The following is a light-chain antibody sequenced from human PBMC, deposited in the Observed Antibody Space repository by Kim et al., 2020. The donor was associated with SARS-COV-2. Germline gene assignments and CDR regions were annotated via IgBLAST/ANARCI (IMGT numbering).Light chain of an antibody. V-gene: IGLV2-14*01. CDR1: TGDVGGYNY. Sequence: QSALTQPASVSGSPGQSITISCTGTTGDVGGYNYVSWYQQHPDKAPQLIIFDVTNRPSGVSNRFSGSKSGNTASLTISGLQTEDEADYYCCSYTSSITYVFGTGTKVTVL. J-gene: IGLJ1*01. CDR2: DVT. CDR3: CSYTSSITYV.